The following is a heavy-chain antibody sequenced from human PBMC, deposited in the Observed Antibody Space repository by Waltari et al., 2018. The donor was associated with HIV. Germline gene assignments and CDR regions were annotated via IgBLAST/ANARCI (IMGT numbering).Heavy chain of an antibody. V-gene: IGHV4-31*03. J-gene: IGHJ5*02. CDR3: ARDYQLSYGAWFDP. Sequence: QVQLQESGPGLVKPSQTLSLTCTVSGGSISSGGYYWSWIRQHQGKGLEWIGYIYYSGSTYYNPSLKSRVTISVDTSKNQFSLKLSSVTAADTAVYYCARDYQLSYGAWFDPWGQGTLVTVSS. CDR1: GGSISSGGYY. D-gene: IGHD2-2*01. CDR2: IYYSGST.